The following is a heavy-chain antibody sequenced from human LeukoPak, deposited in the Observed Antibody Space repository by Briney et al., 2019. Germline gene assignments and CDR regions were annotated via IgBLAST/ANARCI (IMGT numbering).Heavy chain of an antibody. CDR3: ARAGPIDY. J-gene: IGHJ4*02. CDR1: GITVSSKY. Sequence: PGGSLRLSCAASGITVSSKYMGWVRQAPGKGLEWLSIIYSGGSTYYADSVEGRFTVSRDNSKNTLYLQMNSLRAEDTAVYYCARAGPIDYWGQGTVVTVSS. V-gene: IGHV3-53*01. CDR2: IYSGGST.